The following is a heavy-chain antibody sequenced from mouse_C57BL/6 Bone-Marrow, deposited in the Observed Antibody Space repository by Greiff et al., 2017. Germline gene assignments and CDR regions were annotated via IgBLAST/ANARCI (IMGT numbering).Heavy chain of an antibody. V-gene: IGHV1-87*01. CDR2: GQGLDWIG. CDR1: YTFSRRVH. Sequence: VKLMESGPELARPWASVKISCQAFYTFSRRVHFAMRDTNYWMQWVKQRPGQGLDWIGAFYPGNGGTSSNQKFKGKATLTADKSSSTAYMQRSSLTSEDSAVYYCAWEDRGYGYFDVWGTGTTVTVSS. J-gene: IGHJ1*03. CDR3: SEDSAVYYCAWEDRGYGYFDV. D-gene: IGHD2-14*01.